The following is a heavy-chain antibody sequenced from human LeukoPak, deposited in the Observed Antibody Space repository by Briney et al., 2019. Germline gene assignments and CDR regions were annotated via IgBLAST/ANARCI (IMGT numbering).Heavy chain of an antibody. Sequence: SETLSLTCAVSGCSINSGYYWGWIRQPPGKGLEWIGHMYHDGTTYYNPSLKSRVTISVDTSKNQISLQLNTVTAADTGVYFCARVDFWSGYSPFDFWGQGTLVAVSS. CDR1: GCSINSGYY. D-gene: IGHD3-3*01. V-gene: IGHV4-38-2*01. CDR3: ARVDFWSGYSPFDF. J-gene: IGHJ4*02. CDR2: MYHDGTT.